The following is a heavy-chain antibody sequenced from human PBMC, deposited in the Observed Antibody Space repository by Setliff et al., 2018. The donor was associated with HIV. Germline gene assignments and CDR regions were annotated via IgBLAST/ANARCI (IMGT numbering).Heavy chain of an antibody. D-gene: IGHD5-12*01. CDR1: GDSISTDY. Sequence: SETLSLTCTVSGDSISTDYWTWIRQPPGKGLEWIGYIYNSASTNYNPSLKSRVTISVDTSKNQFSLKLSSVTAADTAVYYCARHFGWLPREIDYWGQGTLVTVSS. J-gene: IGHJ4*02. CDR3: ARHFGWLPREIDY. CDR2: IYNSAST. V-gene: IGHV4-59*08.